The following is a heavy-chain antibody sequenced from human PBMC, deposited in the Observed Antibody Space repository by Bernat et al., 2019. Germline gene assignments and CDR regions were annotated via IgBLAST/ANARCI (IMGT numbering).Heavy chain of an antibody. CDR1: GFTFSNYA. V-gene: IGHV3-23*01. CDR3: AKDRRVVTGVGRQNFDH. Sequence: EVQLLESGGGLVQPGGSLRLSCAASGFTFSNYAMSWVRQAPGKGLEWVSTISGSGDSTYYADSVKGRLTISRDNSKNTLFLQMNSLRAEDTALYYCAKDRRVVTGVGRQNFDHWGQGSLVTVSS. D-gene: IGHD2-21*02. CDR2: ISGSGDST. J-gene: IGHJ4*02.